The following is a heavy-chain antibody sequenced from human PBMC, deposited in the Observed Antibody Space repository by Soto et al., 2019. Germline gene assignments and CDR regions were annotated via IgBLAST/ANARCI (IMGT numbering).Heavy chain of an antibody. CDR2: ISGSGATP. Sequence: EVQLLESGGGLLQPGGSLRLSCSASGFTFNNYAMAWVRQAPGEGLEWVSGISGSGATPYYADSVKGRFTISRDNSKNTLFLQMNSLSAEDTAVYFCAKAGYCTGVSCYFYYFDSWGQGTLVTFSS. CDR1: GFTFNNYA. V-gene: IGHV3-23*01. J-gene: IGHJ4*02. D-gene: IGHD2-15*01. CDR3: AKAGYCTGVSCYFYYFDS.